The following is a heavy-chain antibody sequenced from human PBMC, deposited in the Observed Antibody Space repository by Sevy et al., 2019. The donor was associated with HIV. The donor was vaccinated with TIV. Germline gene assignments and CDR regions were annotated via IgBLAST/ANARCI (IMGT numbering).Heavy chain of an antibody. CDR3: TTEALDYEVTDFYYYGMDV. CDR1: GITFSNVW. D-gene: IGHD4-17*01. J-gene: IGHJ6*01. CDR2: IKSKSEGGTT. V-gene: IGHV3-15*01. Sequence: GGSLRLSCVASGITFSNVWMSWVRQAPGKGLEWVGRIKSKSEGGTTDYAAPVKVRFTISRDDSKNTLYLQMNSLQTEDTAVYYCTTEALDYEVTDFYYYGMDVWGQGTTVTVSS.